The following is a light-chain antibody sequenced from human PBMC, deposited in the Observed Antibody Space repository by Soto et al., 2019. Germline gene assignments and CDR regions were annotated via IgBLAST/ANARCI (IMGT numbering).Light chain of an antibody. CDR1: SRDIGGYNY. CDR3: SSYTGGNGTGAV. CDR2: DVT. Sequence: QSVLTQPASLSGSPGQSITISCTGTSRDIGGYNYVSWYQQYPGKAPKIIIYDVTNRPSGVSDRFSGSKAGNTASLTISGLRAEHEADYYCSSYTGGNGTGAVFGGGTKLTVL. V-gene: IGLV2-14*03. J-gene: IGLJ3*02.